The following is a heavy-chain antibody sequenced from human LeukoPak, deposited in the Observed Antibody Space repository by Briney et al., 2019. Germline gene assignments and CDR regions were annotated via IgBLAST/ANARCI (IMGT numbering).Heavy chain of an antibody. Sequence: GESLKISCMGSGYSFTNYWIGWVRQMPGKGLEWMGIVFPGDSGTRYSPSFQGQVTISADKSISTAYLQWSSLKASDTAMFYCTRHTDIYASPDYWGQGTLVTVS. D-gene: IGHD3-10*01. J-gene: IGHJ4*02. CDR3: TRHTDIYASPDY. V-gene: IGHV5-51*01. CDR1: GYSFTNYW. CDR2: VFPGDSGT.